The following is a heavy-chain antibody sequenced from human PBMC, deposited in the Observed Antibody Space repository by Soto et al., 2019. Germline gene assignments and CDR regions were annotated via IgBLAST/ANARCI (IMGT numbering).Heavy chain of an antibody. V-gene: IGHV3-21*01. CDR3: AIFTYYYDSSGPHDDAFDI. CDR1: GFTFSSYS. CDR2: ISSSSSYI. D-gene: IGHD3-22*01. J-gene: IGHJ3*02. Sequence: GGSLRLSCAASGFTFSSYSMNWVRQAPGKGLEWVSSISSSSSYIYYADSVKGRFTISRDNAKNSLYLQMNSLRAEDTAVYYCAIFTYYYDSSGPHDDAFDIWGQGTMVTVS.